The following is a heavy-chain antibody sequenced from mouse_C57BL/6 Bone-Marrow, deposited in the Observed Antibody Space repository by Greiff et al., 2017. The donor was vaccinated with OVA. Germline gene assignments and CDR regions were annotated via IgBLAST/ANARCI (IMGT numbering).Heavy chain of an antibody. V-gene: IGHV1-78*01. Sequence: VQLQQSDAELVKPGASVKISCKVSGYTFTDHTIHWMKQRPEQGLEWIGYIYPRDGSTKYNEKFKGKATLTAHKSSSTAYMQLNSLTSEDSAVDFWARLDSSRHVGFAYWGQGTLVTVSA. J-gene: IGHJ3*01. CDR1: GYTFTDHT. CDR3: ARLDSSRHVGFAY. CDR2: IYPRDGST. D-gene: IGHD3-2*02.